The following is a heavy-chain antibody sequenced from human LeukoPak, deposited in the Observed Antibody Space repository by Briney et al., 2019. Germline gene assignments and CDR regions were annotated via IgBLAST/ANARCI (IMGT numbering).Heavy chain of an antibody. D-gene: IGHD1-26*01. CDR1: GGSISSGGYS. CDR2: IYHSGNT. V-gene: IGHV4-30-2*01. J-gene: IGHJ1*01. Sequence: NPSETLSLTCAVSGGSISSGGYSWSWIRQPPGKGLEWIGYIYHSGNTYYNPSLKSRVTMSVDRSKNQFSLKLNSVTAADTAVYYCARTLGSYGAEYFQHWGQGTLVTVSS. CDR3: ARTLGSYGAEYFQH.